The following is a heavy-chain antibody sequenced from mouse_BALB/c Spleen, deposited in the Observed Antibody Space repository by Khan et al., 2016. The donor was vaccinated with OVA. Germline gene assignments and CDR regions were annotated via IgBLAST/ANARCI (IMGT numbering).Heavy chain of an antibody. V-gene: IGHV3-2*02. Sequence: EVQLQESGPGLVKPSQSLSLTCTVAGYSITSDYAWNWIRQFPGNKLEWMGYISYSGSTGSNPSLKSRISITRDPSKNQFFLQLNSVTTEDTATYYCASELGRYYAMDYWGQGTSVTVSS. CDR2: ISYSGST. J-gene: IGHJ4*01. D-gene: IGHD4-1*01. CDR3: ASELGRYYAMDY. CDR1: GYSITSDYA.